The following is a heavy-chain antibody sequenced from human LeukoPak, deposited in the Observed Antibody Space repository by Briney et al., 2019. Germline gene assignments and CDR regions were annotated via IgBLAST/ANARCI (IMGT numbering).Heavy chain of an antibody. CDR1: GGSISSYY. J-gene: IGHJ6*03. D-gene: IGHD3-3*01. Sequence: SETLSLTCTVSGGSISSYYWSWIRQPPGKGLEWIGYIYYSGSTNYNPSLKSRVTISVDRSKNQFSLKLSSVTAADTAVYYCARDGYRARGGGKHYDFWSGSTKYMDVWGKGTTVTVSS. CDR2: IYYSGST. V-gene: IGHV4-59*12. CDR3: ARDGYRARGGGKHYDFWSGSTKYMDV.